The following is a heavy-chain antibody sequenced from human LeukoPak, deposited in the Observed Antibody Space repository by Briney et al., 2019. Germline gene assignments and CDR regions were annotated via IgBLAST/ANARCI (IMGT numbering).Heavy chain of an antibody. CDR2: IYYSGST. J-gene: IGHJ3*02. V-gene: IGHV4-31*03. CDR3: ARADVDSFDAFDI. Sequence: PSETLSLTCTVSGGSISSGGYYWSWIRQHPGKGLEWIGYIYYSGSTYYNLSLKSRVTISVDTSKNQSSLKLSSVTAADTAVYYCARADVDSFDAFDIWGQGTMVTVSS. D-gene: IGHD5-12*01. CDR1: GGSISSGGYY.